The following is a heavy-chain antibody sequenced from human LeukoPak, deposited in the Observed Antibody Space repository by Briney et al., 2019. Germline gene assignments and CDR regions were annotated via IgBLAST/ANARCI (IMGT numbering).Heavy chain of an antibody. CDR1: GGSISSYY. J-gene: IGHJ5*02. CDR3: ARDRADYGDYLDWFDP. D-gene: IGHD4-17*01. Sequence: SDTLSLTCTVSGGSISSYYWSWIRQPPGKGLEWIGYIYYSGSTNYNPSLKSRVTISVDTSRNQFSLKLSSVTAADTAVYYCARDRADYGDYLDWFDPWGQGTLVTVSS. CDR2: IYYSGST. V-gene: IGHV4-59*01.